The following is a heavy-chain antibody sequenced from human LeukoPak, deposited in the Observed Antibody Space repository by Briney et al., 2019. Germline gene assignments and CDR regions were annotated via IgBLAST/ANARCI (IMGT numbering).Heavy chain of an antibody. J-gene: IGHJ4*02. CDR1: GGSINNYY. D-gene: IGHD6-13*01. V-gene: IGHV4-59*01. Sequence: SETLSLPCTVSGGSINNYYWSWIRQPPGKGLEWIGYISSSGSTNYNPSLKSRVTISVDTSKNQFSLKMSSVTTADTAVYYCAREVKQHPDYYFDYWGQGTLVTVSS. CDR2: ISSSGST. CDR3: AREVKQHPDYYFDY.